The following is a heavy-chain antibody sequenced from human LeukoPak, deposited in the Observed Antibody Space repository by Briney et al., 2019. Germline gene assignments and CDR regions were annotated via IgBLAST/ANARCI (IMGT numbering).Heavy chain of an antibody. CDR2: IYYSGST. V-gene: IGHV4-30-4*01. J-gene: IGHJ4*02. Sequence: SQTLSLTCTVSGGSISSGDYYWSWIRQPPGKGLEWIGYIYYSGSTHYNPSLKSRVTISVDTSKNQFSLKLSSVTAADTAVYYCARVTGGSGSYYSPLHYYFDYWGQGTLVTVSS. CDR1: GGSISSGDYY. CDR3: ARVTGGSGSYYSPLHYYFDY. D-gene: IGHD3-10*01.